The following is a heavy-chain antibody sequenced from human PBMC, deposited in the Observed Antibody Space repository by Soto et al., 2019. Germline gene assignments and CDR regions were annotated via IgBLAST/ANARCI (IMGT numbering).Heavy chain of an antibody. CDR1: GGSSGGYY. Sequence: SETLSLTCAVYGGSSGGYYWSWIRQPPGKGLEWIGEINHSGSTNYNPSLKSRVTISVDTSKNQFSLKLSSVTAADAAVYYCARGQATMVRGVIASIYYYYGMDVWGQGTTVTVSS. J-gene: IGHJ6*02. CDR3: ARGQATMVRGVIASIYYYYGMDV. V-gene: IGHV4-34*01. CDR2: INHSGST. D-gene: IGHD3-10*01.